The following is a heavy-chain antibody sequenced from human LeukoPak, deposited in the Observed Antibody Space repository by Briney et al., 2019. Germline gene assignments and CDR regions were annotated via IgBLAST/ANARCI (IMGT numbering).Heavy chain of an antibody. Sequence: GGSLRLSCAASGFTFSSYGMHWVRQAPGKGLEWVAVISYDGSNKYYADSVKGRFTISRDNSKNTLYLQMNSLRAEDTAVYYCARDDYGFDYWGQGTLVTVSS. CDR1: GFTFSSYG. V-gene: IGHV3-30*03. CDR2: ISYDGSNK. CDR3: ARDDYGFDY. J-gene: IGHJ4*02. D-gene: IGHD4-17*01.